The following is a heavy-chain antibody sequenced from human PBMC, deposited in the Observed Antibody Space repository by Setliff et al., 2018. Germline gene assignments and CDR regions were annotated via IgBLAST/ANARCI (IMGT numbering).Heavy chain of an antibody. V-gene: IGHV1-18*01. Sequence: GASVKVSCKASGYIFTDYGVSWVRQAPGQGLEWVGWISPHNGKTYYAPKFQDRITMTTDTSTSTAYLELRDLRSDDTAVYYCLRLVRYCTKIACQATSGDEVWGLGTLVTGSS. D-gene: IGHD2-8*01. J-gene: IGHJ4*02. CDR1: GYIFTDYG. CDR3: LRLVRYCTKIACQATSGDEV. CDR2: ISPHNGKT.